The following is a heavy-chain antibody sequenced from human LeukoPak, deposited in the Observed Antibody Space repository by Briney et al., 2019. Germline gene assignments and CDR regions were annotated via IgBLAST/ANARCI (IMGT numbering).Heavy chain of an antibody. CDR3: ARGLQYYDSSGQIFDY. D-gene: IGHD3-22*01. CDR1: GGSFSGYY. J-gene: IGHJ4*02. Sequence: SETLSLTCAVYGGSFSGYYWSWIRQPPGKGLEWIGEINHSGSTNYNPSLKSRVTISVDTSKNQFSLKLSSVTAADTAVYYCARGLQYYDSSGQIFDYWGQGTLVTVSS. V-gene: IGHV4-34*01. CDR2: INHSGST.